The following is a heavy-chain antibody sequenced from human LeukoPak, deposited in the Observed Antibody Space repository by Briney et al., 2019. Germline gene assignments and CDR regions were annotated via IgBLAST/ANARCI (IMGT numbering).Heavy chain of an antibody. Sequence: GASVKVSCKASGGTFSSYGISWVRQAPGQGLEWMGRIIPIFGTANYAQKFQGRVTITTDESTSTAYMELSSLRSEDTAVYYCARGTIFGVAGDYWGQGTLVTVSS. J-gene: IGHJ4*02. D-gene: IGHD3-3*01. CDR3: ARGTIFGVAGDY. CDR2: IIPIFGTA. V-gene: IGHV1-69*05. CDR1: GGTFSSYG.